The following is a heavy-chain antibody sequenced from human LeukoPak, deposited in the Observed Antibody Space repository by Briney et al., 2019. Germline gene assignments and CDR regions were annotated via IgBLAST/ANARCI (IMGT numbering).Heavy chain of an antibody. J-gene: IGHJ4*02. CDR3: ARDRPLLLWFGELLVPFDY. CDR2: ISAYNGNT. Sequence: ASVKVSCKAPGYTFTSYGISRVRQAPGQGLEWMGWISAYNGNTNYAQKLQGRVTMTTDTSTSTAYMELRSLRSDDTAVYYCARDRPLLLWFGELLVPFDYWGQGTLVTVSS. D-gene: IGHD3-10*01. CDR1: GYTFTSYG. V-gene: IGHV1-18*01.